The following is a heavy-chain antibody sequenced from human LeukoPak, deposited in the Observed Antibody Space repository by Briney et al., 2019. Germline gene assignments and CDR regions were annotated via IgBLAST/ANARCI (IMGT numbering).Heavy chain of an antibody. CDR2: INHSGST. D-gene: IGHD6-13*01. CDR1: GGSISSSSYY. V-gene: IGHV4-39*07. CDR3: ARLGSSWVDY. J-gene: IGHJ4*02. Sequence: KASETLSLTCTVSGGSISSSSYYWGWIRQPPGKGLEWIGEINHSGSTNYNPSLKSRVTISADTSKNQFSLKLSSVTAADTAVYYCARLGSSWVDYWGQGTLVTVSS.